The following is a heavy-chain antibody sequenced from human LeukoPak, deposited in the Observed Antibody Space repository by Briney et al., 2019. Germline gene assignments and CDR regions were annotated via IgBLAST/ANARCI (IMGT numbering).Heavy chain of an antibody. J-gene: IGHJ4*02. CDR2: ISGTTGTI. D-gene: IGHD3-10*01. V-gene: IGHV3-23*01. Sequence: GGSLRLSCEASGYTFSGHAMSWVRQAPGKGLEWVSTISGTTGTIYYADSVKGRFTISRDNSKNTLYLQMKSLRAEDTAEYNCARVKGYFDSGNYFGFFDFWGQGTLVTVSS. CDR1: GYTFSGHA. CDR3: ARVKGYFDSGNYFGFFDF.